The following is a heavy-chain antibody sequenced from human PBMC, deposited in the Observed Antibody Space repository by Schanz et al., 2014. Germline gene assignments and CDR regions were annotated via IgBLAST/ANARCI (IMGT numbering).Heavy chain of an antibody. Sequence: DVQLLESGGGLVQPGGSLRLSCAASGFTFNSYAMTWVRQAPGKGLEWVSSISHSGGSKYYADSVKGRFTISRDNSENTLYLQMNSLNANDTAVFYCAKGMGYCSGGTCYDCYYYGLDVWGQGTTVTVSS. V-gene: IGHV3-23*01. J-gene: IGHJ6*02. CDR1: GFTFNSYA. CDR2: ISHSGGSK. D-gene: IGHD2-15*01. CDR3: AKGMGYCSGGTCYDCYYYGLDV.